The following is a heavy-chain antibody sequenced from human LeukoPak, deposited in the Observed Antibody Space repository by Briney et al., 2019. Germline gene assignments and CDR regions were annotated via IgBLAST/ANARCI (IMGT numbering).Heavy chain of an antibody. CDR3: AKVLVVGATTPDVFDI. CDR2: ISASGGST. CDR1: GFTFSSYA. Sequence: SGGSLRLSCAASGFTFSSYALTWVRQAPGKGLEWVSAISASGGSTYYADSVKGRFTISRDDSKNTLYLQLNSLRADDTAVYYCAKVLVVGATTPDVFDICDQGTMVTVSS. J-gene: IGHJ3*02. V-gene: IGHV3-23*01. D-gene: IGHD1-26*01.